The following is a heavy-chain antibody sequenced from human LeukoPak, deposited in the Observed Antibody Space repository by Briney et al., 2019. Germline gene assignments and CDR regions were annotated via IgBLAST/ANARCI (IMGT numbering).Heavy chain of an antibody. V-gene: IGHV3-23*01. J-gene: IGHJ4*02. Sequence: PGGSLRLSCVASGFTFSSYAMSWVRQAPGKGLEWVSVISGNGESTYYGDSVKGRFTISRDNSKNTVSLQMNGLRAEDTAVYYCAKAPHSSVYSSCGYWGQGTLVTVSS. CDR3: AKAPHSSVYSSCGY. CDR1: GFTFSSYA. CDR2: ISGNGEST. D-gene: IGHD3-22*01.